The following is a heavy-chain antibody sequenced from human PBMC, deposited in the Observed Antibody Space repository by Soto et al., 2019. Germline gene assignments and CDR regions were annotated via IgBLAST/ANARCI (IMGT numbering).Heavy chain of an antibody. Sequence: SETLSLTCTVSGGSISSSSYYWGWIRQPPGKGLEWIGSIYYSGSTYYNPSLKSRVTISVDTSKNQFSLKLSSVTAADAAVYYCARSSGYGIPWGQGTLVTVSS. V-gene: IGHV4-39*01. CDR3: ARSSGYGIP. J-gene: IGHJ5*02. CDR2: IYYSGST. D-gene: IGHD5-12*01. CDR1: GGSISSSSYY.